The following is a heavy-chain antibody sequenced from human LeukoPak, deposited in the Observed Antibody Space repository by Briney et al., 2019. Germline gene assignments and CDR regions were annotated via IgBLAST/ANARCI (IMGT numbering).Heavy chain of an antibody. CDR1: GGSISSSSYY. V-gene: IGHV4-39*01. D-gene: IGHD5-24*01. CDR3: ARHSLMGMATIISYFDY. Sequence: PSETLSLTCTVSGGSISSSSYYWGWIRQPPGKGLEWIGSIYYSGSTYYNPSLKSRVTISVDTSKNQFSLKLSSVTAADTAVYYCARHSLMGMATIISYFDYWGQGTLATVSS. J-gene: IGHJ4*02. CDR2: IYYSGST.